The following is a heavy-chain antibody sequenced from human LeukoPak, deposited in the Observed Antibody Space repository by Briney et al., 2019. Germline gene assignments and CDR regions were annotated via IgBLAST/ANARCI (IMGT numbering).Heavy chain of an antibody. D-gene: IGHD1-1*01. CDR2: INPNTGAT. V-gene: IGHV1-2*02. CDR1: GYTFAGYY. J-gene: IGHJ4*02. CDR3: ARDRPPTGNFYFDY. Sequence: ASVKVSCEASGYTFAGYYIHWVRQAPGHGLEWMGWINPNTGATNSAQTFQGRVTLTRDTSISTAYMELRGLMSNDTAVYYCARDRPPTGNFYFDYWGQGTLVTVSS.